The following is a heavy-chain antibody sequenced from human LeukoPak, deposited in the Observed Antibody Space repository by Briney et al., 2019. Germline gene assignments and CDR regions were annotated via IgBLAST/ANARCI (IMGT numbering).Heavy chain of an antibody. V-gene: IGHV4-34*01. D-gene: IGHD3-3*01. Sequence: KPSETLSPTCAVYGGSFSGYYWSWLRQPPGKGLEWIGEINHSGSTNYNPSLKSRVTISVDTSKNQFSLKLSSVTAADTAVYYCARPTYDFWSGYYHPFDYWGQGTLVTVTS. CDR2: INHSGST. CDR3: ARPTYDFWSGYYHPFDY. CDR1: GGSFSGYY. J-gene: IGHJ4*02.